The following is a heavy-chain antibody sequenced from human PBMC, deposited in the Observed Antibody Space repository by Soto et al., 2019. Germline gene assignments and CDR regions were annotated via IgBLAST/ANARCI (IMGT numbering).Heavy chain of an antibody. CDR2: IWYDGSNK. V-gene: IGHV3-33*01. D-gene: IGHD2-2*01. CDR3: SRLPTLVVPAALILAT. Sequence: PGGSLRLSCAASGLTFSSYGMHWVRQAPGKGLEWVAVIWYDGSNKYYADSVKGRFTISRGNSKNTLYLQMNSLRADDTGVYYCSRLPTLVVPAALILATWGKGTRVTVS. J-gene: IGHJ5*02. CDR1: GLTFSSYG.